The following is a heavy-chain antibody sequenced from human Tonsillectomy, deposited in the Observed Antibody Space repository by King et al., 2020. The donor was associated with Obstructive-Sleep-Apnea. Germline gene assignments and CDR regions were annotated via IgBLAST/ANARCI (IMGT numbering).Heavy chain of an antibody. D-gene: IGHD3-9*01. J-gene: IGHJ4*02. CDR1: GFTFSSYS. V-gene: IGHV3-21*06. Sequence: VQLVESGGGLVKPGGSLRLSCAASGFTFSSYSMNWVRQAPGKGLEWVSSISSSSSYIYYADSVKGRFTISRDNAKNSLYLQMNSLRAEDTAVYYCAGGSHYDILTGPDYWGQGTLVTVSS. CDR3: AGGSHYDILTGPDY. CDR2: ISSSSSYI.